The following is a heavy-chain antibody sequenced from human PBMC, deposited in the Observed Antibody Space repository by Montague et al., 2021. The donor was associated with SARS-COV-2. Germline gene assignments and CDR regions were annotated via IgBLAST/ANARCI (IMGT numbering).Heavy chain of an antibody. CDR2: ICHSGSS. Sequence: SETLSLTCTVSGYSISSGYCWGWIRQPPGKGLEWIGSICHSGSSPNNPSFKTRVAMPLDTSKNQFSLKLSSVTAADTAVYYCARGSLYSGIGTNYFDYWGQGTLVAVSS. CDR3: ARGSLYSGIGTNYFDY. CDR1: GYSISSGYC. J-gene: IGHJ4*02. D-gene: IGHD5-12*01. V-gene: IGHV4-38-2*02.